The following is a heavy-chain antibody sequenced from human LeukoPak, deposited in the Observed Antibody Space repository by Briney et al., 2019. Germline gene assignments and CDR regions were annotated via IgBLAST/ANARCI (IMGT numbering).Heavy chain of an antibody. CDR3: AKALSIAVAGFDY. CDR2: IWYDGSNK. D-gene: IGHD6-19*01. V-gene: IGHV3-33*06. CDR1: GFTFSSYG. Sequence: GGSLRLSCAASGFTFSSYGMHWFRQAPGKGLEWVAVIWYDGSNKYYADSVKGRFTISRDNSKNTLYLQMNSLRAGDTAVYYCAKALSIAVAGFDYWGQGTLVTVSS. J-gene: IGHJ4*02.